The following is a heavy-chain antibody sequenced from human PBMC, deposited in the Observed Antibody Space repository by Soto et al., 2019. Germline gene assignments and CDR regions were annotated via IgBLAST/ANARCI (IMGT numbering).Heavy chain of an antibody. CDR1: GFSFSDYT. CDR2: ISKGSDYI. J-gene: IGHJ5*02. Sequence: VSLRLSCAASGFSFSDYTMNWVRQAPGKGLEWVSSISKGSDYIFYADKVKGRFTISRDNARNSLHLQMTSLRVEDTAVYYCAKDSGCVNNACAYDPWGQGTLVTV. D-gene: IGHD1-20*01. V-gene: IGHV3-21*01. CDR3: AKDSGCVNNACAYDP.